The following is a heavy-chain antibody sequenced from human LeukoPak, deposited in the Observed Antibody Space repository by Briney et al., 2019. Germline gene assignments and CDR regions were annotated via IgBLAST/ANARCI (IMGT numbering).Heavy chain of an antibody. CDR3: ARVSNTFRSGSRLDY. CDR1: GFTFSSYW. Sequence: PGGSLRLSCAASGFTFSSYWMSWVRQAPGKGLEWVANIKQDGSEKYYVDSVKGRFTISRDNAKNSLYLQMNSLRAEDTAVYYCARVSNTFRSGSRLDYWGQGTLVTVSS. V-gene: IGHV3-7*01. J-gene: IGHJ4*02. CDR2: IKQDGSEK. D-gene: IGHD3-10*01.